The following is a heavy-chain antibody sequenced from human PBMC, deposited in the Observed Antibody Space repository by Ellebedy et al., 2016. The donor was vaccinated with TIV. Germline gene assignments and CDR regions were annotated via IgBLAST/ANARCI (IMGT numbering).Heavy chain of an antibody. Sequence: MPSETLSLTCTVSGGSISSNNYYWGWIRQPPGKGLEWIGSIYYSGSTYYNPSLKSRVTISVDTSKNQFSLKLSSVTAADTAVYYCARHFDRGNYHIDYWGQGTLVTVSS. D-gene: IGHD1-7*01. J-gene: IGHJ4*02. CDR3: ARHFDRGNYHIDY. CDR1: GGSISSNNYY. CDR2: IYYSGST. V-gene: IGHV4-39*01.